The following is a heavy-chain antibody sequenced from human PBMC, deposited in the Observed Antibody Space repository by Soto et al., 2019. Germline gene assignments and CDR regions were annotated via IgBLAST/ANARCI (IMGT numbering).Heavy chain of an antibody. CDR1: GGTFSSYA. CDR3: ARDGNWTYLRGWSDP. Sequence: SVKVSCKASGGTFSSYAISWVRQAPGQGLEWMGGIIPIFGTANYAQKFQGRVTITADESTSTAYMKLSSLRSEDTAVYYCARDGNWTYLRGWSDPWGQGALVTVSS. CDR2: IIPIFGTA. V-gene: IGHV1-69*13. J-gene: IGHJ5*02. D-gene: IGHD1-7*01.